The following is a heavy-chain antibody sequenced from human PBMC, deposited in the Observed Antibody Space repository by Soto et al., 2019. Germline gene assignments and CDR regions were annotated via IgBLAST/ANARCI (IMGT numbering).Heavy chain of an antibody. CDR3: ARHTYFGWYGIEVAGHPYYYGMDV. V-gene: IGHV5-51*01. J-gene: IGHJ6*02. Sequence: GESLKISCKGSGYIFTSYWIGWVRQMPGKGLEWMGIIYPGDSDTRYSPSFQGQVTISADKSISTAYLQWSSLKTSDTAMYYCARHTYFGWYGIEVAGHPYYYGMDVWGQVTTVTVSS. CDR2: IYPGDSDT. D-gene: IGHD6-19*01. CDR1: GYIFTSYW.